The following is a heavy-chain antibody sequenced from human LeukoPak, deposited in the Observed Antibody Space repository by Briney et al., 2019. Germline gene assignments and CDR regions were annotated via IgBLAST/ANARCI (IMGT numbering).Heavy chain of an antibody. CDR3: ARGVTYYYDSSGYYYVWFDP. J-gene: IGHJ5*02. D-gene: IGHD3-22*01. Sequence: PSETLSLTCTVSGGSISSYYWSWIRQPPGKGLEWIGEINHSGSTNYNPSLKSRVTISVDTSKNQFSLKLSSVTAADTAVYYCARGVTYYYDSSGYYYVWFDPWGQGTLVTVSS. CDR1: GGSISSYY. CDR2: INHSGST. V-gene: IGHV4-34*01.